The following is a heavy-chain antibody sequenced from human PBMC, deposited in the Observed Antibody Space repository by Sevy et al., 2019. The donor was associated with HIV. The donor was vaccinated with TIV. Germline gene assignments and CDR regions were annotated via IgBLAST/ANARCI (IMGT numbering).Heavy chain of an antibody. D-gene: IGHD1-7*01. CDR2: VTTGAGHT. CDR3: ARDGTTVGTPGNWFDP. CDR1: GYNFIYYA. J-gene: IGHJ5*02. V-gene: IGHV1-3*04. Sequence: ASVKVSCKASGYNFIYYAIHWVRQAPGQRTEWMGWVTTGAGHTKYSQRFQGRVTMTRDTSASTAYMELTNLTSQDTAVYFCARDGTTVGTPGNWFDPLGQGTMVTVSS.